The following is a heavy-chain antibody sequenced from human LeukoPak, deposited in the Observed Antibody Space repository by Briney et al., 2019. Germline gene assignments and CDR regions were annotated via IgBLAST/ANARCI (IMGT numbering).Heavy chain of an antibody. D-gene: IGHD3-22*01. V-gene: IGHV3-23*01. Sequence: GGSLRLSCAASGFTFSSYAMSWVRQAPGKGLEWVSAISGSGGGTYYADSVKGRFTISRDNSKNTLYLQMNSLRAEDTAVYYCAKEADYYGSSGYYSFDYWGQGTLVTVSS. CDR3: AKEADYYGSSGYYSFDY. CDR2: ISGSGGGT. J-gene: IGHJ4*02. CDR1: GFTFSSYA.